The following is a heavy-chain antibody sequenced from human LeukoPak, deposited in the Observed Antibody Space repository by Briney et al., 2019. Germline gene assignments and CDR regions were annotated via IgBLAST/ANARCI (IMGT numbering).Heavy chain of an antibody. D-gene: IGHD2-15*01. CDR3: AKGGVVVVAATYFDY. Sequence: PGGSLRLSCAASGFTFDDYAMHWVRQAPGKGLEWVLGISWNSGSIGYADSVKGRFTISRDNAKNSLYLQMNSLRAEDMALYYCAKGGVVVVAATYFDYWGQGTLVTVSS. J-gene: IGHJ4*02. CDR1: GFTFDDYA. V-gene: IGHV3-9*03. CDR2: ISWNSGSI.